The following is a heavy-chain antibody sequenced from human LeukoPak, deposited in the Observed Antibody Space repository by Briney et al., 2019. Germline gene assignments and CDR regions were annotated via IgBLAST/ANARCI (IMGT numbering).Heavy chain of an antibody. D-gene: IGHD4-11*01. CDR3: AKDLDYTTYGYDFDY. CDR2: IGAGGTFT. J-gene: IGHJ4*02. V-gene: IGHV3-23*01. Sequence: GGSLRLSCTASGFTFSSYAMNWVRQAPGKGLEWVSGIGAGGTFTYYADFVKGRFTIFRDNSRNTLYLQMNSLRADDTAVYYCAKDLDYTTYGYDFDYWGQGTLVTVSS. CDR1: GFTFSSYA.